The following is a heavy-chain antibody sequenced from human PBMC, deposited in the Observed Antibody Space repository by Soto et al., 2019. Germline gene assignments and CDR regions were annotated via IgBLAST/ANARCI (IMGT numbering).Heavy chain of an antibody. CDR3: ARSAAAGTINWFDP. J-gene: IGHJ5*02. CDR2: VYPGDSDT. V-gene: IGHV5-51*01. Sequence: GESLKLSCKGSGYSFTSYWIGGVRQMPGKGLEWRGVVYPGDSDTKYSPSFQGTVTISADKAISTVSLQWSSLKASDTAMYYCARSAAAGTINWFDPWGQGTLVTVSS. D-gene: IGHD6-13*01. CDR1: GYSFTSYW.